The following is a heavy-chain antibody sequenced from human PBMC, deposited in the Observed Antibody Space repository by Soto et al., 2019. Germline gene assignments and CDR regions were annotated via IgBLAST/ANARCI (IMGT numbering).Heavy chain of an antibody. CDR2: ISGSGGST. V-gene: IGHV3-23*01. CDR1: GFTFSTYA. D-gene: IGHD3-22*01. Sequence: GGSLRLSCAASGFTFSTYAMSWVRQAPGKGLEWVSAISGSGGSTYYADSVKGRFTISRDNSKNTLYLQMSSLRAEDTALYYCAKDRFYYDSSAYYYDAFDIRGQGTLVTVS. J-gene: IGHJ3*02. CDR3: AKDRFYYDSSAYYYDAFDI.